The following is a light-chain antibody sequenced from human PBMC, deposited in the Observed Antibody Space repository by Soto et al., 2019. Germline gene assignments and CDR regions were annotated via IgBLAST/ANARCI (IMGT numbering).Light chain of an antibody. CDR1: QSVRSRY. V-gene: IGKV3-20*01. CDR3: QQFSSYPLT. CDR2: GAS. Sequence: EVVLTQSPGTLSLSPGEKATLSCRASQSVRSRYLAWYQQKPGQAPRLLIYGASSRATGIPDRFSGGGSGTDFTLTISRLEPEDFAVYYCQQFSSYPLTFGGGTKVDIK. J-gene: IGKJ4*01.